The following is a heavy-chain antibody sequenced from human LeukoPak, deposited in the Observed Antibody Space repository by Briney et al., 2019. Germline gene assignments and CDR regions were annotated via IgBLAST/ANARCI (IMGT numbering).Heavy chain of an antibody. J-gene: IGHJ3*02. V-gene: IGHV1-24*01. D-gene: IGHD3-10*01. CDR2: FDPEDGET. CDR1: GYTLTELT. CDR3: ARGGWGFHYYYGSGSFNAFDI. Sequence: ASVKVSCKVSGYTLTELTMHWVRQAPGKGLEWMGGFDPEDGETIYAQKFQGRVTMTEDTSTDTAYMELSSLRSEDTAVYYCARGGWGFHYYYGSGSFNAFDIWGQGTMVTVSS.